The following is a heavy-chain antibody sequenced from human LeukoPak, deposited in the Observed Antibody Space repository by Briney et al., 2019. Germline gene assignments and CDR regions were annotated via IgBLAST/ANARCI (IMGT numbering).Heavy chain of an antibody. Sequence: GGSLRLSCAASGFSFSSYAMSWVRQAPGKGLEWVSAISGSGGSTYYADSVKGRFTISRDNSKNTLYLQMNSLRAEDTAVYYCARSRYSSGWVDYWGQGTLVTVSS. D-gene: IGHD6-25*01. CDR1: GFSFSSYA. V-gene: IGHV3-23*01. J-gene: IGHJ4*02. CDR2: ISGSGGST. CDR3: ARSRYSSGWVDY.